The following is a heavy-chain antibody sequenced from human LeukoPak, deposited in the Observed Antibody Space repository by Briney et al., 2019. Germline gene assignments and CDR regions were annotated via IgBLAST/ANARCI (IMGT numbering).Heavy chain of an antibody. D-gene: IGHD6-19*01. CDR2: IYHSGST. J-gene: IGHJ5*02. CDR3: ARDLGIAVAGTVWFDP. Sequence: SENLSLTCTVSGYSISSGYYWGWIRQPPGTGLEWIGSIYHSGSTYYNPSLKSRVTISVDTSKNQFSLKLSSVTAADTAVYYCARDLGIAVAGTVWFDPWGQGTLVTVSS. CDR1: GYSISSGYY. V-gene: IGHV4-38-2*02.